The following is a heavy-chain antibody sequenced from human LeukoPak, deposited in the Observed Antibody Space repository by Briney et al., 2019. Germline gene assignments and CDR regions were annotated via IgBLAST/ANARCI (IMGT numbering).Heavy chain of an antibody. CDR3: ASSMIQGGYFDY. D-gene: IGHD1-26*01. CDR2: IYTSGSA. J-gene: IGHJ4*02. CDR1: GGSISSYY. V-gene: IGHV4-4*07. Sequence: SETLSLTCTVSGGSISSYYWSWIRQPAGKGLEWIGRIYTSGSANYNPSLKSRVTMSVDTSKNQFSLKLSSVTAADTAVYYCASSMIQGGYFDYWGQGTLVTVSS.